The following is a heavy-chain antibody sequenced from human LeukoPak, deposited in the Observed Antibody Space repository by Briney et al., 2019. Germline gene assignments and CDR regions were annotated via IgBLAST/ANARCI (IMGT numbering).Heavy chain of an antibody. D-gene: IGHD3-10*01. CDR2: ISSSGSTI. Sequence: GGSLRLSCAASGFTFSDYYMSWIRQAPGKGLEWVSYISSSGSTIYYADSVKGRFTISRDNAKNSLYLQMNSLRAEDTAVYYCARDQYYYGSGSYWYYYYGMDVWGQGTTVTVSS. V-gene: IGHV3-11*04. CDR1: GFTFSDYY. CDR3: ARDQYYYGSGSYWYYYYGMDV. J-gene: IGHJ6*02.